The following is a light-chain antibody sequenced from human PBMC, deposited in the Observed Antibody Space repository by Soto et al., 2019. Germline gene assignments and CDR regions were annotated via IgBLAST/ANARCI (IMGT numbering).Light chain of an antibody. CDR3: QQFSA. V-gene: IGKV1-5*01. Sequence: DIQMTQSPSTLSASVGDRVTITCRASQSVSRWLAWYQQKPGKDPRLLIYDASKLESGVPSRFSGSGSGAEFTLTINGLQPYDFAHYYCQQFSAFGQGTRLEIK. J-gene: IGKJ2*01. CDR1: QSVSRW. CDR2: DAS.